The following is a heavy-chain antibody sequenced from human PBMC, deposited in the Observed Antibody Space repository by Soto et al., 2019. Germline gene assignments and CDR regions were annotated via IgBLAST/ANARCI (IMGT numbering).Heavy chain of an antibody. J-gene: IGHJ4*02. D-gene: IGHD2-15*01. CDR2: ISGSGDNT. Sequence: EVQLLEFGGGLVQPGGSLRLSCAASGFTFSAYAMSWVRQAPGKGLEWVSAISGSGDNTYYAQSVKGRFTFSRDNSKNTRYLQMNSLKAEDTAVYYCAKDSGRGGGSVFNYWGQGTLVTVSS. CDR3: AKDSGRGGGSVFNY. CDR1: GFTFSAYA. V-gene: IGHV3-23*01.